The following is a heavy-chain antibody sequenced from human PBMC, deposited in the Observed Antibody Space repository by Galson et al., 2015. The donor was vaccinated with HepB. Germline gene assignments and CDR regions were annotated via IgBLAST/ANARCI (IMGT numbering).Heavy chain of an antibody. Sequence: VKVSCKVSGYTFTDYYMHWVQQAPGKGLEWMGLVDPEDGETIYAEKFQGRVTITADTSTDTAYMELSSLRSEDTAVYYCATASRLFRGWYYEVDYWGQGTLVTVSS. V-gene: IGHV1-69-2*01. CDR1: GYTFTDYY. D-gene: IGHD6-19*01. CDR3: ATASRLFRGWYYEVDY. CDR2: VDPEDGET. J-gene: IGHJ4*02.